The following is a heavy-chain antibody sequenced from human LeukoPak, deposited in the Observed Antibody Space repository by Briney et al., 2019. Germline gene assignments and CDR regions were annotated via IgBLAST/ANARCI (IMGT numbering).Heavy chain of an antibody. Sequence: GASVKVSCKASGYTFTGYYIHWVRQAPGQGLEWMGWINPNSGGTDYAQKFRGWVTMTRDTSINTAYMELSRLTSDDTAVYYCARSVQITMIVVVHFDYWGQGTLVTVSS. CDR3: ARSVQITMIVVVHFDY. CDR1: GYTFTGYY. CDR2: INPNSGGT. V-gene: IGHV1-2*04. J-gene: IGHJ4*02. D-gene: IGHD3-22*01.